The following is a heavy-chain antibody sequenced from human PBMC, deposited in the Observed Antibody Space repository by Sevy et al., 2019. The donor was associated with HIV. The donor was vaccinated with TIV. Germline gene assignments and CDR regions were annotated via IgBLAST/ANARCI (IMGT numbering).Heavy chain of an antibody. D-gene: IGHD3-16*01. J-gene: IGHJ6*02. CDR1: GFKFNDFA. CDR2: ISWNSGNI. CDR3: AKDIGCGWGKGCYYSGMDV. V-gene: IGHV3-9*03. Sequence: GGSLRLSCAASGFKFNDFAMHWVRQAPGKGLEWVSGISWNSGNIDYEDSVKGRFTISRDNAKNSLYLQMNSLRTEDMALYYCAKDIGCGWGKGCYYSGMDVWGQGTTVTVSS.